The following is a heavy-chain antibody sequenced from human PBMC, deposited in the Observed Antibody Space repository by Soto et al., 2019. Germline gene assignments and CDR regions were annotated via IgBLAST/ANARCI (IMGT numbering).Heavy chain of an antibody. V-gene: IGHV3-33*01. CDR3: ARLYCSASSCYSVGAFDI. CDR2: IWFDGSDK. J-gene: IGHJ3*02. Sequence: VGSLRLSCAASGFTLSSYGMHWVRQAPGKGLEWVALIWFDGSDKYYTESVKGRFTISRDNSKSTLYLQMNSLRAEDTAVYYCARLYCSASSCYSVGAFDIRGQGTMVTVSS. D-gene: IGHD2-15*01. CDR1: GFTLSSYG.